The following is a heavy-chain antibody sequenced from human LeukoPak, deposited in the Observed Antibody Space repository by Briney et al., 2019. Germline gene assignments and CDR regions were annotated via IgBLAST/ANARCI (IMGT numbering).Heavy chain of an antibody. V-gene: IGHV5-51*01. CDR3: ARQLIVVVPTAIGGSGYYYALDV. J-gene: IGHJ6*02. CDR1: GYSFTSHW. Sequence: GESLKISCKGSGYSFTSHWIVWVRQMPGKGLEWMGIIYPGDSDTRYSPSFQGQVTISADKSISTAYLQWSSLKASDTAMYYCARQLIVVVPTAIGGSGYYYALDVWGQGTTATVSS. CDR2: IYPGDSDT. D-gene: IGHD2-2*02.